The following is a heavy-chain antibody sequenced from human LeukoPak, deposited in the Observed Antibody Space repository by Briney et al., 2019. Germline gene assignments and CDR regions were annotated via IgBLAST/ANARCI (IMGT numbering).Heavy chain of an antibody. V-gene: IGHV4-61*02. CDR1: GGSISSGSYY. J-gene: IGHJ6*03. D-gene: IGHD3-9*01. CDR2: IYTSGST. Sequence: TLSLTCTVSGGSISSGSYYWSWIRQPAGKGLEWIGRIYTSGSTNYNPSLKSRVTISVDTSKNQFSLKLSSVTAADTAVYYCARSPYDILTTYYVNYYMDVWGKGTTVTVSS. CDR3: ARSPYDILTTYYVNYYMDV.